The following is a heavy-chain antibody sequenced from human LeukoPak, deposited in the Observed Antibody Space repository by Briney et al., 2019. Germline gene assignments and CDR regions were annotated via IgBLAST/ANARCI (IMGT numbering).Heavy chain of an antibody. CDR1: GFTFSSYA. CDR2: ISGSGGST. V-gene: IGHV3-23*01. D-gene: IGHD2-2*01. J-gene: IGHJ4*02. CDR3: AKGDVVVPAAITDY. Sequence: PGGSLRLSCAASGFTFSSYAMSWVRQAPGKGLEWVSAISGSGGSTYYAGSVKGRFTISRDNSKNTLYLQMNSLRAEDTAVYYCAKGDVVVPAAITDYWGQGTLVTVSS.